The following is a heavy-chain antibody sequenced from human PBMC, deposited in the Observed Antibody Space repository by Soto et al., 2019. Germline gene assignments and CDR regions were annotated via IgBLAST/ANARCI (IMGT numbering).Heavy chain of an antibody. J-gene: IGHJ4*02. CDR2: IYYSGST. CDR3: ARLGEEYSGYDSQDYFDY. CDR1: GGSISSYY. V-gene: IGHV4-59*08. D-gene: IGHD5-12*01. Sequence: SETLSLTCTVSGGSISSYYWSWIRQPPGKGLEWIGYIYYSGSTNYNPSLKSRVTISVDTSKNQFSLKLSSVTAADTAVYYCARLGEEYSGYDSQDYFDYWGQGTLVTVSS.